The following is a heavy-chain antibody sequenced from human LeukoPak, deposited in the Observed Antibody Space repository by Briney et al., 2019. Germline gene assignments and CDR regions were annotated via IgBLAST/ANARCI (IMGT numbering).Heavy chain of an antibody. D-gene: IGHD3-10*01. J-gene: IGHJ3*02. CDR1: GFTFSSYS. CDR2: ISSSSSYI. CDR3: ARDELLWFGESDPSAFDI. V-gene: IGHV3-21*06. Sequence: GGSLRLSCAASGFTFSSYSMNWVRQAPGKGLEWVSSISSSSSYIHYADSVKGRFTIARDNAKNLLYLQMNSLRAEDTAVYYCARDELLWFGESDPSAFDIWGQGTMVTVSS.